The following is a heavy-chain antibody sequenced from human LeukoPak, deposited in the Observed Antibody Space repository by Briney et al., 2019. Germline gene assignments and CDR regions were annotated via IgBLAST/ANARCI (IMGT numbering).Heavy chain of an antibody. J-gene: IGHJ5*02. Sequence: GGSLRLSCTTSGFTFGDYAIIWVRQAPGKGLEWAGFIRSKAYGGTTECAASVRGRFTISRDDSKSIAYLQMNSLKTEDTAVYYCARDRGSGYNWFDPWGQGTLVTVSS. CDR2: IRSKAYGGTT. V-gene: IGHV3-49*04. CDR3: ARDRGSGYNWFDP. CDR1: GFTFGDYA. D-gene: IGHD3-10*01.